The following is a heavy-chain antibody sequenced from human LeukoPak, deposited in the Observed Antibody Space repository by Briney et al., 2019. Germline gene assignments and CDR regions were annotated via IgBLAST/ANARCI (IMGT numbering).Heavy chain of an antibody. CDR1: GFTFSSYG. D-gene: IGHD3-22*01. CDR2: IWYDGSNK. Sequence: GRSLRLSCAASGFTFSSYGMHWVRQAPGKGLEWVAVIWYDGSNKYYADSVKGRFTISRDNSKNTLYLQMNSLRAEDTAVYYCARDSAHDSSGYPDYWGQGTLVTVSS. V-gene: IGHV3-33*01. CDR3: ARDSAHDSSGYPDY. J-gene: IGHJ4*02.